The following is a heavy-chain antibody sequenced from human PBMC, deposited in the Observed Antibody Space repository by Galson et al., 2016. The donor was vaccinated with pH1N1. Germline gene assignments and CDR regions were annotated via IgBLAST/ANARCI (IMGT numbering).Heavy chain of an antibody. CDR3: AKRNTVVLGGPCFDY. D-gene: IGHD2-15*01. J-gene: IGHJ4*02. CDR1: GFTFSSYA. V-gene: IGHV3-23*01. CDR2: IYGSGSNT. Sequence: SLRLSCAASGFTFSSYAMSWVRQAPGKGLEWVSHIYGSGSNTYYADSVKGRFTISSDNSKNTVYLQMNSLRAEDSAVYDCAKRNTVVLGGPCFDYWGQGTLVTVSS.